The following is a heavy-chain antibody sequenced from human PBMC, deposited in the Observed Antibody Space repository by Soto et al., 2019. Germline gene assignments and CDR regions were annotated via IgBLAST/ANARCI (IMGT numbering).Heavy chain of an antibody. J-gene: IGHJ3*02. D-gene: IGHD3-10*01. V-gene: IGHV4-39*07. CDR1: GGSISSSSYY. Sequence: SETLSLTCTVSGGSISSSSYYWGWIRQPPGKGLEWIGSIYYSGSTYYNPSLKSRVTISVDTSKNQFSLKLSSVTAADTAVYYCARWPREPGGAGAFDIWGQGTMVTVSS. CDR3: ARWPREPGGAGAFDI. CDR2: IYYSGST.